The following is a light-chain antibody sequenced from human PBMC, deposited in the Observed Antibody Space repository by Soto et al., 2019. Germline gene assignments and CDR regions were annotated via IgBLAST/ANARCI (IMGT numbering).Light chain of an antibody. CDR1: QYVYEY. CDR2: DAS. V-gene: IGKV3-11*01. J-gene: IGKJ4*01. Sequence: EIELTQSPATLSLSPGERATLSCRASQYVYEYLAWYQQKPGQAPRLLIYDASNRATGIPARFSGSGSGTDFNLTISSLEPEDFAVYYCQQRSKWVTFGRGTKVDIK. CDR3: QQRSKWVT.